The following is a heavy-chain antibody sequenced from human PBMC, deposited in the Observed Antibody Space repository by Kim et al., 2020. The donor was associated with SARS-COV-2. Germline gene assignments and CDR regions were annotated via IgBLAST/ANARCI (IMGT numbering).Heavy chain of an antibody. Sequence: SETLSHTCTVSGGSISSGDYYWSWIRQPPGKGLEWIGYIYYSGRTYYNPSLKSRVTISVDTSKNQFSLKLSSVTAADTAVYYCARDKGEGLRYIDWSLSLYGMDFWGQGTTVTVSS. CDR2: IYYSGRT. CDR3: ARDKGEGLRYIDWSLSLYGMDF. J-gene: IGHJ6*02. CDR1: GGSISSGDYY. V-gene: IGHV4-30-4*01. D-gene: IGHD3-9*01.